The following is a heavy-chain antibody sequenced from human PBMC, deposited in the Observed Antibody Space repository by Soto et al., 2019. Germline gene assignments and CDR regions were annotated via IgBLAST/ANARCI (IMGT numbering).Heavy chain of an antibody. Sequence: EVQLEETGGGLIQPGGSLRLSCEASGFTVSNSYMSWVRQAPGKGLEWVSIIYTGGSTYYADFVKGRFTISRDHSRNTFYLELNSLKAEDTAMYYCARDSVAGGYYYYYGLDVWGQGTTVTVSS. J-gene: IGHJ6*02. V-gene: IGHV3-53*02. CDR3: ARDSVAGGYYYYYGLDV. CDR1: GFTVSNSY. D-gene: IGHD2-15*01. CDR2: IYTGGST.